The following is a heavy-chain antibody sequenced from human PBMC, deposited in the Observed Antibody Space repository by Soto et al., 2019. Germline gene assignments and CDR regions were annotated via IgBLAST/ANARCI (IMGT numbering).Heavy chain of an antibody. D-gene: IGHD2-21*02. J-gene: IGHJ4*02. V-gene: IGHV4-4*02. CDR1: GGSISSSNW. CDR2: IYHGGTT. CDR3: ARSAGGNSFFEY. Sequence: QVQLQESGPGLVKPSGTLSLTCAVSGGSISSSNWWSWVRQSPGKGLEWIGEIYHGGTTNYNPSLKSRVPISVDKSKDQFSLKLTSVTAADTAVYYCARSAGGNSFFEYWGQGTLVTVSS.